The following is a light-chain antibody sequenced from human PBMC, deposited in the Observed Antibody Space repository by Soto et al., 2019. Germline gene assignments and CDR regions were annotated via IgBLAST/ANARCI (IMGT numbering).Light chain of an antibody. J-gene: IGKJ4*01. CDR3: QQRSNWPLT. V-gene: IGKV3-11*01. CDR2: DAS. CDR1: QSVSSY. Sequence: EIVLTQSPATLSLSPGERATLSCRASQSVSSYLAWYQQKPGQAPRLLIYDASNRATGIPARFSGSGSGTDFTPTISSLEPEVFAVYYCQQRSNWPLTFGGGTKVEIK.